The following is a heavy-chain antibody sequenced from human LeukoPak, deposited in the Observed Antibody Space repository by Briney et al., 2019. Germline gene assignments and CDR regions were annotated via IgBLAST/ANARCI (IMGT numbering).Heavy chain of an antibody. CDR2: ISGSGGST. CDR3: ANPPTYYYDSSGYYY. J-gene: IGHJ4*02. Sequence: GGSLRLSCAASGFTFSSYAMSCVRQAPGKGLEWVSAISGSGGSTYYADSVKGRFTISRDNSKNTLYLQMNSLRAEDTAVYYCANPPTYYYDSSGYYYWGQGTLVTVSS. D-gene: IGHD3-22*01. CDR1: GFTFSSYA. V-gene: IGHV3-23*01.